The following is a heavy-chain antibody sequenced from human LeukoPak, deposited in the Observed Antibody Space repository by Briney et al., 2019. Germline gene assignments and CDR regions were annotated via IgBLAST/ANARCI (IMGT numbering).Heavy chain of an antibody. CDR1: GYTFTSYD. CDR3: ARGRIYYGSGVRDYCYYGMDV. V-gene: IGHV1-46*01. D-gene: IGHD3-10*01. J-gene: IGHJ6*02. Sequence: ASVKVSCKASGYTFTSYDINWVRQATGQGLEWMGIINPSGGSSSYAQRFQGRVTMTRDTSTSTVYMELSSLRSEDTAVYYCARGRIYYGSGVRDYCYYGMDVWGQGTTVTVSS. CDR2: INPSGGSS.